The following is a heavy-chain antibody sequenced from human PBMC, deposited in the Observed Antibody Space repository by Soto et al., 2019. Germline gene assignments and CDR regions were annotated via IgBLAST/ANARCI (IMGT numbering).Heavy chain of an antibody. CDR2: ISSSGSTI. CDR1: GFTFSSYE. Sequence: GGSLRLSCAASGFTFSSYEMNWVRQAPGKRLEWVSYISSSGSTIYYADSVKGRFTISRDNAKNSLYLQMNSLRAEDTAVYYCARRGYSGYDAFDIWGQGTMVTVSS. D-gene: IGHD5-12*01. J-gene: IGHJ3*02. CDR3: ARRGYSGYDAFDI. V-gene: IGHV3-48*03.